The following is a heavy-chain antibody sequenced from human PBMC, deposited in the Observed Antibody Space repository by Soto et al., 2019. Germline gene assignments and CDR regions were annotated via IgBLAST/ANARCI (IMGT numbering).Heavy chain of an antibody. D-gene: IGHD2-15*01. CDR3: ARVRVVVGATIVS. CDR2: ITPFNGDT. Sequence: ASVKASCKASGYTSSSNSIHWVRQPPGQGLEWMGWITPFNGDTSYAQKFQGRVTMTTDTSTSTVFMELRSLRFDDTAVYYCARVRVVVGATIVSWGQGTLVTVSS. V-gene: IGHV1-18*04. CDR1: GYTSSSNS. J-gene: IGHJ4*02.